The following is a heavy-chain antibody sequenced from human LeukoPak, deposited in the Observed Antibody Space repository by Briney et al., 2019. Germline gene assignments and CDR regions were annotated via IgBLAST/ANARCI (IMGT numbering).Heavy chain of an antibody. D-gene: IGHD3-10*01. J-gene: IGHJ5*02. CDR2: ISSGSSYI. CDR1: GFTFSSYG. CDR3: AREGYYYGSGSSDP. Sequence: PGRSLRLSCAASGFTFSSYGMHWVRQAPGKGLEWVSSISSGSSYIYYADSVKGRFTISRDNAKNSLYLQMNSLRAEDTAVYYCAREGYYYGSGSSDPWGQGTLVTVSS. V-gene: IGHV3-21*01.